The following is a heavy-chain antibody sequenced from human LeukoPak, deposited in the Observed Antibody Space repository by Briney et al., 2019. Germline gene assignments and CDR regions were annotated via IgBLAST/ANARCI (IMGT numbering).Heavy chain of an antibody. CDR1: GGSLSSYY. J-gene: IGHJ4*02. V-gene: IGHV4-59*01. D-gene: IGHD2-15*01. CDR3: ARGGGGPNFDY. CDR2: IYYSGST. Sequence: PSETLSLTCTVSGGSLSSYYWSWIRQPPGKGLEWIGYIYYSGSTNYNPSLKSRVTISVDTSKNQFSLKLSSVTAADTAVYYCARGGGGPNFDYWGQGTLVTVSS.